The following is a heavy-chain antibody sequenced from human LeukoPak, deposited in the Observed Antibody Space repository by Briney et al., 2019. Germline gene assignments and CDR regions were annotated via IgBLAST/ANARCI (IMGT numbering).Heavy chain of an antibody. CDR2: ISYDGSNK. J-gene: IGHJ6*02. V-gene: IGHV3-30-3*01. CDR1: GFTFSSYA. CDR3: ARRAARFDWGVSYYYGMDV. D-gene: IGHD6-6*01. Sequence: GRSLRLSCAASGFTFSSYAMHWVRQAPGKGLEWVAVISYDGSNKYYADSVKARFTISRDNSKNTLYLQMNSLRAEDTAVYYCARRAARFDWGVSYYYGMDVWGQGTTVTVSS.